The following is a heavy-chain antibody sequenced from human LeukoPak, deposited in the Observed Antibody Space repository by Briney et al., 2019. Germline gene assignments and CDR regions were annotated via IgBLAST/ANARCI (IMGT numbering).Heavy chain of an antibody. D-gene: IGHD3-22*01. CDR2: ISSNGGST. CDR3: VSTYYFDSSGYYPFDY. CDR1: GFSFSSNA. Sequence: QSGGSLRLSCSASGFSFSSNAMHWVRQAPGKGLEDVSGISSNGGSTNYADSVKGRFTISRDNSQKTLHLQMTSLRAEDTAVYYCVSTYYFDSSGYYPFDYWGQGTLVTVSS. V-gene: IGHV3-64D*09. J-gene: IGHJ4*02.